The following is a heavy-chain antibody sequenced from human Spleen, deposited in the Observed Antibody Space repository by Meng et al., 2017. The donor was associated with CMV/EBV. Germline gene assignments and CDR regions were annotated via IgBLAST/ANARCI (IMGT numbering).Heavy chain of an antibody. CDR3: ARGRSSPPDY. J-gene: IGHJ4*02. CDR1: GYTFTAHY. Sequence: ASVKVSCKVSGYTFTAHYFHWVQQAPGQGLEWMGWISVYSGDRNYAERLQGRVTMTTDTSTSTAYMELRSLKSDDTAVYYCARGRSSPPDYWGQGTLVTVSS. D-gene: IGHD6-13*01. V-gene: IGHV1-18*04. CDR2: ISVYSGDR.